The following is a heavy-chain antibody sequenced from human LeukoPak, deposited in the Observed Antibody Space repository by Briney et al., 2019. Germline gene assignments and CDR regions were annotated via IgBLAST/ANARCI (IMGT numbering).Heavy chain of an antibody. D-gene: IGHD1-26*01. Sequence: GGSLRLSCAASGFTFSSYSMNWVRQAPGKGLGWVSYISSSSSTIYYADSVKGRFTISRDNAKNSLYLQMNSLRAEDTAVYYCARDHGSPNLNWFDPWGQGTLVTVSS. CDR2: ISSSSSTI. CDR1: GFTFSSYS. V-gene: IGHV3-48*01. J-gene: IGHJ5*02. CDR3: ARDHGSPNLNWFDP.